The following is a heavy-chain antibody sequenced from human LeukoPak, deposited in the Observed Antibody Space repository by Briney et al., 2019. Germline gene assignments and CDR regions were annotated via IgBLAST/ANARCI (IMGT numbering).Heavy chain of an antibody. V-gene: IGHV4-34*01. Sequence: SETLSLTCAVYGGSFSGYYWSWIRQPPGKGLEWIGETNHSGSTNYNPSLKSRVTISVDTSKNQFSLKLSSVTAADTAVYYCARGIWSVYYRKYYFDYWGQGTLVTVSS. D-gene: IGHD3-3*01. CDR1: GGSFSGYY. J-gene: IGHJ4*02. CDR3: ARGIWSVYYRKYYFDY. CDR2: TNHSGST.